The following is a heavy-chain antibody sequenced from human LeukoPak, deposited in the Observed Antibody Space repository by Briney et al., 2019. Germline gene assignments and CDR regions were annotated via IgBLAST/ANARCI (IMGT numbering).Heavy chain of an antibody. CDR2: SYNSGST. V-gene: IGHV4-59*01. CDR3: ASVGSGSFDS. D-gene: IGHD6-19*01. Sequence: PSETLSLTCTVSGGSISSYLWSWIRQPPGKGLEWIGYSYNSGSTYCNPSLKTRVTISVDTSKNQFSLKLTSVTAADTAVYYCASVGSGSFDSWGQGTLVTVSS. CDR1: GGSISSYL. J-gene: IGHJ4*02.